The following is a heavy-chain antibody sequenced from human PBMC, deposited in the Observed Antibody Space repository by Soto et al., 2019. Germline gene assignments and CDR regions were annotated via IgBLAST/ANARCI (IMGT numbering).Heavy chain of an antibody. CDR2: IYSGGST. CDR3: ARDLAVAGSRWFDP. V-gene: IGHV3-53*04. J-gene: IGHJ5*02. D-gene: IGHD6-19*01. Sequence: EVQLVESGGGLVQPGGSLRLSCAASGFTVSSNYMSWVRQAPGKGLEWVSVIYSGGSTYYADSVKGRFTISRHNSKNTLYLQMNSLRAEDTAVYYCARDLAVAGSRWFDPWGQGTLVTVSS. CDR1: GFTVSSNY.